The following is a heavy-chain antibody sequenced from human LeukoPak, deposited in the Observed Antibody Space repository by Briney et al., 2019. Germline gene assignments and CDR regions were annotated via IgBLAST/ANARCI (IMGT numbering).Heavy chain of an antibody. Sequence: GGSLRLSCAASGFTFSSYSMNWVRQAPGKGLEWVSSISSSSSYTYYADSVKGRFTISRDNAKNSLYPQMNSLRAEDTAVYYCARDTSRNDLDYWGQGTLVTVSS. CDR3: ARDTSRNDLDY. J-gene: IGHJ4*02. CDR1: GFTFSSYS. CDR2: ISSSSSYT. D-gene: IGHD1-1*01. V-gene: IGHV3-21*01.